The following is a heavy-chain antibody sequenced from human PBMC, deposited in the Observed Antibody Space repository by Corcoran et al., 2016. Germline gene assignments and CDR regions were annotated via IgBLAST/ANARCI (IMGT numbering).Heavy chain of an antibody. J-gene: IGHJ6*02. CDR3: ARDFRRCSGGSCYAYYYYGMDV. V-gene: IGHV1-46*01. CDR2: INPSGGST. CDR1: GYTFTSYY. Sequence: QVQLVQSGAEVKKPGASVKVSCKASGYTFTSYYMHWVRQAPGQGLEWMGIINPSGGSTSYAQKFQGRVTMTRDTSTSTVYMELSSLRSEDTAVYCCARDFRRCSGGSCYAYYYYGMDVWGQGTTVTVSS. D-gene: IGHD2-15*01.